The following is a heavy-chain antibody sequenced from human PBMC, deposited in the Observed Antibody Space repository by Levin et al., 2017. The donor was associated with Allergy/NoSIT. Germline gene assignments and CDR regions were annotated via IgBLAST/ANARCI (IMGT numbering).Heavy chain of an antibody. V-gene: IGHV3-73*01. Sequence: GGSLRLSCAASGFTFSGSAMHWVRQASGKGLEWIGRIRGKVNNYATAYAASLKGRFTISRDDSNNTTFLQMNSLKTEDTAFYYCCRQYISGAGSFDIWGQGIMVIVSS. CDR2: IRGKVNNYAT. D-gene: IGHD6-19*01. CDR3: CRQYISGAGSFDI. J-gene: IGHJ3*02. CDR1: GFTFSGSA.